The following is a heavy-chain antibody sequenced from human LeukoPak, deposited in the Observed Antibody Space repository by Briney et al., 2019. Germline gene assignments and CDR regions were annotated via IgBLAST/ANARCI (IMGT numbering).Heavy chain of an antibody. J-gene: IGHJ5*02. CDR3: ARGAEEYWYRH. D-gene: IGHD3-16*01. CDR1: GFTFSSYG. V-gene: IGHV3-23*01. CDR2: IGGRDGST. Sequence: GGSLRLSCAASGFTFSSYGMSWVRQAPGKGLEWVSAIGGRDGSTYYADSVKGRFTISRDNSKNTLYLQMNSLRAEDTAVYYCARGAEEYWYRHWGQGTLVTVSS.